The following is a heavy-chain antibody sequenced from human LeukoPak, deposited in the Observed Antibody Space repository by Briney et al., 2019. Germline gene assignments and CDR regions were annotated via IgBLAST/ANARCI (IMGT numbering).Heavy chain of an antibody. CDR1: GFTFSSYD. CDR3: ARGRDGWYFDY. CDR2: ISSSSSSI. J-gene: IGHJ4*02. Sequence: GGSLRLSCAASGFTFSSYDMNWVRPAPGKGLEWVSYISSSSSSIYYADSVKGRFTISRDNAKNSLYLQMNSLRAEDTAVYYCARGRDGWYFDYWGQGTLVSVSS. V-gene: IGHV3-48*01. D-gene: IGHD2-15*01.